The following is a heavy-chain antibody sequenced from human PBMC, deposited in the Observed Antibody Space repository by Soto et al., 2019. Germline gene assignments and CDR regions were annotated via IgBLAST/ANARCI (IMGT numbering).Heavy chain of an antibody. D-gene: IGHD3-22*01. J-gene: IGHJ1*01. CDR3: AKGRKSYYDSFQH. CDR1: GFTFSSYA. V-gene: IGHV3-23*01. Sequence: QPGGSLRLPCAASGFTFSSYAMSWVRQAPGKGLEWVSAISGSGGSTYYADSVKGRFTSSRDNSKNTLYLQMNSLRAEDTAVYYCAKGRKSYYDSFQHGGQGTLVTVSS. CDR2: ISGSGGST.